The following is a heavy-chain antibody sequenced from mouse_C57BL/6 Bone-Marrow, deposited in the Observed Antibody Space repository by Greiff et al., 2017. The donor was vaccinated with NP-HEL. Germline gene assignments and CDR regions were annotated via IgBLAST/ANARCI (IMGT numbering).Heavy chain of an antibody. J-gene: IGHJ1*03. V-gene: IGHV1-82*01. CDR1: GYAFSSSW. Sequence: VQLQQSGPELVKPGASVKISCKASGYAFSSSWMNWVKQRPGKGLEWIGRIYPGDGDINYNGKFKGKATLTADKSSSTAYMQLSSRTSEDSAVYFCASYGSSYWYFDVWGTGTTVTVSS. D-gene: IGHD1-1*01. CDR2: IYPGDGDI. CDR3: ASYGSSYWYFDV.